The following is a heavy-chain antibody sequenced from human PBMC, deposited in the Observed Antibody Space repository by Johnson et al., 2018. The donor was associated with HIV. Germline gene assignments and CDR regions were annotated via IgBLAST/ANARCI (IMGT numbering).Heavy chain of an antibody. J-gene: IGHJ3*02. V-gene: IGHV3-20*04. D-gene: IGHD1-26*01. CDR1: GFTFDDYG. CDR2: INWNGGST. CDR3: AIADGLVGDRAFDI. Sequence: VESGGGFVQPGRSLRLSCAASGFTFDDYGMSWVRQAPGKGLEWVSGINWNGGSTGYADSVKGRFTISRDNAKNSLYLQMNSLRAEDTALYYCAIADGLVGDRAFDIWGQGTMVTVSS.